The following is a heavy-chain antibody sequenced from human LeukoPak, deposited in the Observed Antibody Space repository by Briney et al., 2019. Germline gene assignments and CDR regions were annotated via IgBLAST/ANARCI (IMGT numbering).Heavy chain of an antibody. CDR2: ISTAGDT. D-gene: IGHD1-1*01. CDR3: ARVARPTDSWYFDL. V-gene: IGHV3-13*01. Sequence: QSGGSLRLSCAASGFTFSSYDMHWVRQATGKGLEWVSAISTAGDTYYPGSVKGRFTISREDAENSLYLQMKSLRAADTAVYYCARVARPTDSWYFDLWGRGTLVTVSS. CDR1: GFTFSSYD. J-gene: IGHJ2*01.